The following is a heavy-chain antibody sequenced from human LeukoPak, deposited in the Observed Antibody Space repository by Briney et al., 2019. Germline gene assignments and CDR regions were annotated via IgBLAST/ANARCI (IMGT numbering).Heavy chain of an antibody. CDR2: FDPEDGET. J-gene: IGHJ6*02. CDR1: GFTFSSYG. CDR3: ATQIRSGYYYYGMDV. D-gene: IGHD3-3*01. Sequence: PGGSLRLSCAASGFTFSSYGMHWVRQAPGKGLEWMGGFDPEDGETIYAQKFQGRVTMTEDTSTDTAYMELSSLRSEDTAVYYCATQIRSGYYYYGMDVWGQGTTVTVSS. V-gene: IGHV1-24*01.